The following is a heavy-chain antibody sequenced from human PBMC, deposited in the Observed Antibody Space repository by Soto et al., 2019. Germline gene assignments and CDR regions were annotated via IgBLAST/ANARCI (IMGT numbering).Heavy chain of an antibody. Sequence: ASVKVSCKASGGTFSSYAISWVRQAPGQGLEWMGGIIPIFGTANYAQKFQGRVTITADESTSTAYMELSSLRSEDTAVYYCARAAYAVAVHWFDPWGQGTLVTVSS. V-gene: IGHV1-69*13. J-gene: IGHJ5*02. D-gene: IGHD6-19*01. CDR1: GGTFSSYA. CDR3: ARAAYAVAVHWFDP. CDR2: IIPIFGTA.